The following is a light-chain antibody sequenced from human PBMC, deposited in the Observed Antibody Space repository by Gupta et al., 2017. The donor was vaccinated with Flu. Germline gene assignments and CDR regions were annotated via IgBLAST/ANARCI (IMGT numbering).Light chain of an antibody. Sequence: DIVMTQFPDSLAVSLGERATINCKSSQSVLYSSNNKNYLAWYQQKTGQPPRLLVYWASTRESGVPDRFSGSGSGTDFTLTISSLQAEDVALYYCQQYYGTPFSFGQGTKLEIK. J-gene: IGKJ2*03. CDR2: WAS. CDR3: QQYYGTPFS. V-gene: IGKV4-1*01. CDR1: QSVLYSSNNKNY.